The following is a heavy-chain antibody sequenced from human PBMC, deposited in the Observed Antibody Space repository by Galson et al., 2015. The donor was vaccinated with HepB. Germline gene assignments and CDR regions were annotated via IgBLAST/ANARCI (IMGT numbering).Heavy chain of an antibody. V-gene: IGHV3-30*18. D-gene: IGHD5-18*01. CDR3: AKDGDSYGFVY. Sequence: FLRLSCAASGFTFSSYGMHWVRQAPGKGLEWVAVISYDGSNKYYADSVRGRFTISRDNSKNTLYLQMNSLRAEDTAVYYCAKDGDSYGFVYWGQGTLVTVSS. CDR2: ISYDGSNK. J-gene: IGHJ4*02. CDR1: GFTFSSYG.